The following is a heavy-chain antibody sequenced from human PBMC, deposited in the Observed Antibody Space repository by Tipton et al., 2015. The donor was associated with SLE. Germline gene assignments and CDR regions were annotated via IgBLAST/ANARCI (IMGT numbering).Heavy chain of an antibody. CDR3: AGDSHTDYGDFYVDS. CDR2: ISYSETT. Sequence: TLSLTCTVSGGSISSHYWSWIRQPPGKGLEWIGYISYSETTNYNPSLKSRVTISVDTSKNQFSLKLRSVTAADTAVYYCAGDSHTDYGDFYVDSWGQGTLVTVSS. V-gene: IGHV4-59*11. D-gene: IGHD4-17*01. J-gene: IGHJ4*02. CDR1: GGSISSHY.